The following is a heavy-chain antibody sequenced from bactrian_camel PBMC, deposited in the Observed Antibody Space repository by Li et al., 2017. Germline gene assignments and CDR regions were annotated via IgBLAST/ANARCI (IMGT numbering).Heavy chain of an antibody. CDR1: GYIGSGYS. D-gene: IGHD2*01. CDR3: AADRSGLSLPC. V-gene: IGHV3S53*01. Sequence: HVQLVESGGGSVQAGGSLRLSCAASGYIGSGYSMAWFRQTPGQMREGVAAVDERFRRTYADSVKGRFTISQDNVKNTVYLQMNSLKVGDTAVYHCAADRSGLSLPCGGQGTQVTVS. J-gene: IGHJ4*01. CDR2: VDERFRR.